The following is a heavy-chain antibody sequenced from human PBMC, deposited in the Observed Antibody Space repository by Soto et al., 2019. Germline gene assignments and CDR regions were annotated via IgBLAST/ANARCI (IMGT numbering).Heavy chain of an antibody. CDR2: INNDGSST. CDR3: AKGGRQWLVTSDFNY. CDR1: GFTLNSFF. D-gene: IGHD6-19*01. J-gene: IGHJ4*02. V-gene: IGHV3-74*01. Sequence: GGALRLSCAASGFTLNSFFMHWVRQAPGRGLMWVSRINNDGSSTTYADSVKGRFTISRDSSKNTVSLEMTSLRAEDTAVYYCAKGGRQWLVTSDFNYWGQGALVTVSS.